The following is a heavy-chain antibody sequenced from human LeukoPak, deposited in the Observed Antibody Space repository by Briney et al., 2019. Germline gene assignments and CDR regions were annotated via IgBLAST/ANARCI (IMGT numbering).Heavy chain of an antibody. D-gene: IGHD1-26*01. J-gene: IGHJ3*02. CDR2: MNPNSGNT. V-gene: IGHV1-8*01. Sequence: SVTVSCTASGYTFTSYDINWVRQAAGQGVEWVGWMNPNSGNTGYAQKFQGRVTMTRNTSISTAYMELSSLRSEDTAVYYCARGQWELLLGDAFDIWGQGTMVTVSS. CDR1: GYTFTSYD. CDR3: ARGQWELLLGDAFDI.